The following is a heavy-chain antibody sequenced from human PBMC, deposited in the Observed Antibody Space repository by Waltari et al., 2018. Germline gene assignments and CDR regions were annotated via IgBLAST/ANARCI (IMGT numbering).Heavy chain of an antibody. D-gene: IGHD1-26*01. CDR3: ARDGGMDF. CDR2: INPTGGDT. V-gene: IGHV1-46*01. J-gene: IGHJ4*02. CDR1: GSPFTTNY. Sequence: QVQLVQPGPEVKTPGATVKISCNAAGSPFTTNYMHWVRQAPGQGLEWMGIINPTGGDTTYAQKFQGRVTMTTDTSTSTMYLEVTSLKSEDTAVYYCARDGGMDFWGQGTLVTVSS.